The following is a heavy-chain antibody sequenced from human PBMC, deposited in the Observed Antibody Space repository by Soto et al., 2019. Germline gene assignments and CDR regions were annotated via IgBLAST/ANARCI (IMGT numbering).Heavy chain of an antibody. V-gene: IGHV1-8*01. CDR2: MNPNSGHT. CDR3: ASHRCST. D-gene: IGHD6-13*01. J-gene: IGHJ5*02. CDR1: GYTFTSHD. Sequence: ASVKVSCKASGYTFTSHDINWMRQTTGQGLEWMGWMNPNSGHTNSAQKYQGRVTMTRDTSINTSYIALTNLRSEDTSIYYCASHRCSTWGKGTLVTVSS.